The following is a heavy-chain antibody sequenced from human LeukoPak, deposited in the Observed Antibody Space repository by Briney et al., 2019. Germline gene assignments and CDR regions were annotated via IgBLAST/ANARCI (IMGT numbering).Heavy chain of an antibody. CDR3: AKDTHPGPYYDFWSGYAQSYGMDV. V-gene: IGHV3-23*01. J-gene: IGHJ6*02. CDR2: ISGSGGST. CDR1: GFTFSSYA. D-gene: IGHD3-3*01. Sequence: RPGGSLRLSCAASGFTFSSYAMSWVRQAPGKGLEWVSAISGSGGSTYYADSVKGRFTISRDNSKNTLYLQMNSLRAEDTAVYYCAKDTHPGPYYDFWSGYAQSYGMDVWGQGTTVTVSS.